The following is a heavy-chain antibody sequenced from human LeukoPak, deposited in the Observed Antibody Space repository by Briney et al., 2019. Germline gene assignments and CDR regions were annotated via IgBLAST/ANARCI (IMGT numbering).Heavy chain of an antibody. CDR1: GGSFSGYY. CDR2: INHSGST. V-gene: IGHV4-34*01. CDR3: ASSRRGEMATWDY. Sequence: SETLSLTCAVYGGSFSGYYWSWIRQPPGKGLEWIGEINHSGSTNYNPSLKSRVTISVDTSKNQSSLKLSSVTAADTAVYYCASSRRGEMATWDYWGQGTLVTVSS. J-gene: IGHJ4*02. D-gene: IGHD5-24*01.